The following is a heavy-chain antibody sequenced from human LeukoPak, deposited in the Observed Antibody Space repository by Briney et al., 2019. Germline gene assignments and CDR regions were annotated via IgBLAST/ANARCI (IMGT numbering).Heavy chain of an antibody. J-gene: IGHJ3*02. V-gene: IGHV3-23*01. D-gene: IGHD2-2*01. CDR1: GFTFSSYA. CDR3: AKDYSYCSSTSCYSTPDAFDT. Sequence: PVGSLRLSCAASGFTFSSYALSGVRQAPGKGLEWVSAISGSGGSTYYADSVKRRFTISRDNSKNTLYPQMNSLRAGDTAVYYCAKDYSYCSSTSCYSTPDAFDTCGQGTMVTVSS. CDR2: ISGSGGST.